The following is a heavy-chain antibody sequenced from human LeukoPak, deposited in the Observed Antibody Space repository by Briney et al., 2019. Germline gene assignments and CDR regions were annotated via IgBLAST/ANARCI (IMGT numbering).Heavy chain of an antibody. CDR2: AYYSGST. J-gene: IGHJ4*02. CDR1: GGSISSSFYY. V-gene: IGHV4-39*01. D-gene: IGHD3-10*01. CDR3: QAYYGSGSYSDY. Sequence: SETLSLTCTVSGGSISSSFYYWGWIRQPPGKGLEWIGSAYYSGSTYYNPSLESRVTISVDTSKNQFSLKLSSMTAAGTAVYYCQAYYGSGSYSDYWGQGTLVTVSS.